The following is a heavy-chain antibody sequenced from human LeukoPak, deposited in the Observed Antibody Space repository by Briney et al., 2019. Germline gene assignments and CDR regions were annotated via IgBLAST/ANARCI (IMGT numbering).Heavy chain of an antibody. CDR2: INQDGSQT. CDR3: SAILYH. D-gene: IGHD2-2*01. V-gene: IGHV3-7*01. Sequence: GGSLRLSCVASGFTSGHIFTDYWMTWVRQVPGKGLEWVANINQDGSQTYYLDSVKARFTISRDNAKESVSLQMNSLRAEDTAIYYCSAILYHWGQGTLVTVSS. CDR1: GFTSGHIFTDYW. J-gene: IGHJ4*02.